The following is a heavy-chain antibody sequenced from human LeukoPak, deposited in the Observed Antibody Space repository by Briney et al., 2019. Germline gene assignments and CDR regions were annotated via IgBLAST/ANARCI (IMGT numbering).Heavy chain of an antibody. V-gene: IGHV4-59*01. D-gene: IGHD3-10*01. Sequence: SETLSLTCTVSGGSISSYYWSWIRQPPGKGLEWIGYTYYTGSTNYNPSLKSRVTISVDTSKNQFSLKLSSVTAVDTALYYCAISEKYGSGSYDYWGQGTLVTVSS. CDR1: GGSISSYY. J-gene: IGHJ4*02. CDR3: AISEKYGSGSYDY. CDR2: TYYTGST.